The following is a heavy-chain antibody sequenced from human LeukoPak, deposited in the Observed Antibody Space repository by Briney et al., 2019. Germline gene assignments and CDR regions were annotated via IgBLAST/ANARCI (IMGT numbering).Heavy chain of an antibody. CDR3: ILAAAGPAY. D-gene: IGHD6-13*01. CDR1: GFTFSNAW. Sequence: GGSLRLSCAASGFTFSNAWMTWVRQAIGKGPEWLGRIRGKADGETTDYAAPVKGRFTISRDDSKNILYLQMNSLTTENTAVYYCILAAAGPAYWGQGALVTVSS. V-gene: IGHV3-15*01. J-gene: IGHJ4*02. CDR2: IRGKADGETT.